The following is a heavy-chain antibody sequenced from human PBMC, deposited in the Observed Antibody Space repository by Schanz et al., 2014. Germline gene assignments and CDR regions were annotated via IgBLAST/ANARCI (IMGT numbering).Heavy chain of an antibody. CDR3: ARAKRFGDMDV. CDR1: GYTFTSHG. J-gene: IGHJ6*02. D-gene: IGHD3-10*01. V-gene: IGHV1-69*09. Sequence: QVHLVQSGAEVKKPGASVKVSCKASGYTFTSHGISWVRQAPGQGLEWVGRFIPILDVGNYAQQFQGRVTFTADKSTSTAYMELRNLRSDDTAVYYCARAKRFGDMDVWGQGTTVTVSS. CDR2: FIPILDVG.